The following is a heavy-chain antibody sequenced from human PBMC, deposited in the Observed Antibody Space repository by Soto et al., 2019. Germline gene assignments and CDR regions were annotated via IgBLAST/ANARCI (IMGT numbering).Heavy chain of an antibody. V-gene: IGHV4-30-4*01. CDR1: GGSISSGDYY. Sequence: SETLSLTCTVSGGSISSGDYYWSWIRQPPGKGLEWIGYIYYSGSTYYNPSLKSRVTISVDTSKNQFSLKLSSVTAADTAVYYCASNSYGYIFYEYWGQGTLVTVSS. CDR3: ASNSYGYIFYEY. J-gene: IGHJ4*02. CDR2: IYYSGST. D-gene: IGHD5-18*01.